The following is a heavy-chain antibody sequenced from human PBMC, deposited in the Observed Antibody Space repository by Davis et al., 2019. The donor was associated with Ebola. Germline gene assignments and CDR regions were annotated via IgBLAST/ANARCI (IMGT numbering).Heavy chain of an antibody. CDR3: ARSPIYYYYGMDV. CDR2: IYYSGST. J-gene: IGHJ6*02. CDR1: GGSFSSYY. V-gene: IGHV4-59*01. Sequence: MPSETLSLTCAVYGGSFSSYYWSWIRQPPGKGLEWIGYIYYSGSTNYNPSLKSRVTISVDTSKNQFSLKLSSVTAADTAVYYCARSPIYYYYGMDVWGQGTTVTVSS.